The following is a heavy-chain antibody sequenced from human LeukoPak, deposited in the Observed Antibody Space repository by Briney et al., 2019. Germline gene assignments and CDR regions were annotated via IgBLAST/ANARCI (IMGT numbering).Heavy chain of an antibody. D-gene: IGHD4-17*01. Sequence: GASVKVSFEASGYTFTSYYMHWVRQAPGQGLEWMGIINPSGGSTSYAQKFQGRVTMTRDTSTSTVYMELSSLRSEDTAVYYCARDATVTTGPSGYWGQGTLVTVSS. V-gene: IGHV1-46*01. J-gene: IGHJ4*02. CDR2: INPSGGST. CDR1: GYTFTSYY. CDR3: ARDATVTTGPSGY.